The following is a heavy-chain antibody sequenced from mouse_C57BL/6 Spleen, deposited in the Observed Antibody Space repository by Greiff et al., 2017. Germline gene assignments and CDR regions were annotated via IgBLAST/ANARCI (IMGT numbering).Heavy chain of an antibody. CDR3: ARSSYYGSSPVWFAY. D-gene: IGHD1-1*01. J-gene: IGHJ3*01. CDR1: GYSFTDYN. V-gene: IGHV1-39*01. Sequence: EVQLQQSGPELVKPGASVKISCKASGYSFTDYNMNWVKQSNGKSLEWIGVINPNYGTTSYNQKFKGKATLTVDHSSSTAYMQLSSLTSEDSAVYYGARSSYYGSSPVWFAYWGQGTLVTVSA. CDR2: INPNYGTT.